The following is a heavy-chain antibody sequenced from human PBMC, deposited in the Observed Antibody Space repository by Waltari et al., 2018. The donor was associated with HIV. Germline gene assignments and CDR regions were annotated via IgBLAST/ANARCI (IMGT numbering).Heavy chain of an antibody. D-gene: IGHD4-17*01. Sequence: QVQLVQSGAEVKKPGSSVKVSCKASGGSFSSYVISWVRQAPGQGLGWMGGCIPMFGAANYAQNFLSRVTISADESTKTAYMELSGLRSEDTAMYYCARETQETTGGRIFDFWGQGTMVTVSS. CDR3: ARETQETTGGRIFDF. CDR1: GGSFSSYV. CDR2: CIPMFGAA. J-gene: IGHJ4*02. V-gene: IGHV1-69*12.